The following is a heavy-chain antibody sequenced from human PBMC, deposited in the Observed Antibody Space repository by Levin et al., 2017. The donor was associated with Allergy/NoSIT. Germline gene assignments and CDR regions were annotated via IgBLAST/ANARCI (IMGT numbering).Heavy chain of an antibody. CDR1: GFTFSSYA. CDR2: ISYDGSNK. CDR3: ARGSSGWGGLVY. Sequence: GESLKISCAASGFTFSSYAMHWVRQAPGKGLEWVAVISYDGSNKYYADSVKGRFTISRDNSKNTLYLQMNSLRAEDTAVYYCARGSSGWGGLVYWGQGTLVTVSS. J-gene: IGHJ4*02. D-gene: IGHD6-19*01. V-gene: IGHV3-30-3*01.